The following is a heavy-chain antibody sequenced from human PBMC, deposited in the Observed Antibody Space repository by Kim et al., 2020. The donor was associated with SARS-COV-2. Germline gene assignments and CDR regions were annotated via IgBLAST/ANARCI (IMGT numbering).Heavy chain of an antibody. Sequence: SETLSLTCTVSGGSISSYYCSWIRQRPGKGLEWNGYIYYSGSTNYNPSLRSRVTISVDTSKNQFSLKLSSVTAADTAVYYCARDLYYYGWFAPWGQGTLVTVSS. CDR2: IYYSGST. V-gene: IGHV4-59*01. CDR3: ARDLYYYGWFAP. CDR1: GGSISSYY. J-gene: IGHJ5*02. D-gene: IGHD3-10*01.